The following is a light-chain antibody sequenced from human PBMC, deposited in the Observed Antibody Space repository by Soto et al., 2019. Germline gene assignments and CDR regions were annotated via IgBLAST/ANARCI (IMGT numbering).Light chain of an antibody. CDR1: SSDVGGYKY. Sequence: QSALTQPRSVSGSPGQSVTISCTGTSSDVGGYKYVSWYQQHPGKAPKFIIYDVSERPSGVPDRFSGSKSGNTASLTISGLEAEDEADYYCCSYAGSYSWVFGGGTQLTVL. CDR2: DVS. J-gene: IGLJ3*02. V-gene: IGLV2-11*01. CDR3: CSYAGSYSWV.